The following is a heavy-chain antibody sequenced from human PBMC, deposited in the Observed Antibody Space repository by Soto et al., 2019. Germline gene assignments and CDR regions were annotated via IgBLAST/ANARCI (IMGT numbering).Heavy chain of an antibody. CDR3: AKDRSGDYVGGTTEYYFDY. V-gene: IGHV3-30*18. Sequence: GGSLRLSCAASGFTFSSYGMHWVRQAPGKGLEWVAVISYDGSNKYYADSVKGRFSISRDNSKNTLYLQMNSLRAEDTAVYYCAKDRSGDYVGGTTEYYFDYWGQGTLVTVSS. J-gene: IGHJ4*02. CDR2: ISYDGSNK. D-gene: IGHD4-17*01. CDR1: GFTFSSYG.